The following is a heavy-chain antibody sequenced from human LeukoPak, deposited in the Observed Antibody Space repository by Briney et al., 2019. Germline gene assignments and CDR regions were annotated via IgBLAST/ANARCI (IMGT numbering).Heavy chain of an antibody. CDR1: GFTFSSYA. CDR3: ARGTMTGQFDY. CDR2: INSNGSGT. D-gene: IGHD3-22*01. Sequence: GVTLRLSCAASGFTFSSYAMHGVRQAPGKGLEYVSDINSNGSGTYYANSVKGRFTISRDNSKNALYLQIGSLRAEDMAVYYCARGTMTGQFDYWGQGTLVTVLS. J-gene: IGHJ4*02. V-gene: IGHV3-64*01.